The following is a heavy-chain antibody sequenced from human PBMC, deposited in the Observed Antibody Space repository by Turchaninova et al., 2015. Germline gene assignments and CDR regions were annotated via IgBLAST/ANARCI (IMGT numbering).Heavy chain of an antibody. D-gene: IGHD3/OR15-3a*01. V-gene: IGHV2-5*02. CDR2: GYWDYAK. Sequence: QVTLKESGPTLVKPTQTLTLTCRFSGFSLITSGLGVGWIRQPPGKALEWLAVGYWDYAKLYMSSLGTTDPVTSDILQNHGDLQLTNIKNQDVLTITNMDPADTATYDWAYSRVPGTGFIGFFWGQGILVTVSS. CDR1: GFSLITSGLG. CDR3: AYSRVPGTGFIGFF. J-gene: IGHJ4*02.